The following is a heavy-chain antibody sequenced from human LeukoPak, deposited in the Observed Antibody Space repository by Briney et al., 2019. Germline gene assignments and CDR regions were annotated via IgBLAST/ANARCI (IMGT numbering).Heavy chain of an antibody. D-gene: IGHD2-2*01. Sequence: GGSLRLSCAASGFTFSSYWMHWVRQAPGKGLVWVSRINSDGSSTIYADSVRGRFTISRDNSKSTLYLQMNSLRVDDTAVYYCARDVQGGYCSSASCYSDYWGQGTLVTVSS. CDR2: INSDGSST. J-gene: IGHJ4*02. V-gene: IGHV3-74*01. CDR3: ARDVQGGYCSSASCYSDY. CDR1: GFTFSSYW.